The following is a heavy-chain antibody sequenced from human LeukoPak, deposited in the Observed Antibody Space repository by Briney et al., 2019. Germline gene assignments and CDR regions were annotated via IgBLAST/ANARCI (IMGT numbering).Heavy chain of an antibody. J-gene: IGHJ4*02. D-gene: IGHD6-13*01. V-gene: IGHV4-34*01. Sequence: SETLSLTCAVYGGSFSGYYWSWIRQPPGKGLEWIGEINHTGSTNYNPSLKSRVTISVDTSKNQFSLKLSSVTAADTAVYYCATGIAAAGTLPPFDYWGQGTLVPVSS. CDR1: GGSFSGYY. CDR2: INHTGST. CDR3: ATGIAAAGTLPPFDY.